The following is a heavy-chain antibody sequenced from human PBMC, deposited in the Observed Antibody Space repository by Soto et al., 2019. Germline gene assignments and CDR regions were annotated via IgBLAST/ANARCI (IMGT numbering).Heavy chain of an antibody. CDR2: ISGSDGST. CDR1: GFTSSSYA. CDR3: AKDGVAHIPLYTSGSSYDH. Sequence: GGSLRLSCAASGFTSSSYAMSWVRQAPGKGLEWVSAISGSDGSTYYADSVKGRFTISRDNSRNTLYLQMNSLRAEDTAVYYCAKDGVAHIPLYTSGSSYDHWGQGTLVTVSS. J-gene: IGHJ4*02. D-gene: IGHD3-22*01. V-gene: IGHV3-23*01.